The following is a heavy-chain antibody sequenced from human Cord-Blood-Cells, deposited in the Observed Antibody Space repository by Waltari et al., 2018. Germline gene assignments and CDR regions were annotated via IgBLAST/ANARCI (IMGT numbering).Heavy chain of an antibody. CDR2: INPNSGGT. J-gene: IGHJ4*02. CDR1: GYTFPGYY. V-gene: IGHV1-2*02. D-gene: IGHD1-20*01. Sequence: QVQLVQSGAEVQKPGASAKFSCKASGYTFPGYYMQRVRHAPGQGLEWMGWINPNSGGTNYAQKFQGRVTMTRDTSISTAYMELSRLRSDDTAVYYCARELTGFDYWGQGTLVTVSS. CDR3: ARELTGFDY.